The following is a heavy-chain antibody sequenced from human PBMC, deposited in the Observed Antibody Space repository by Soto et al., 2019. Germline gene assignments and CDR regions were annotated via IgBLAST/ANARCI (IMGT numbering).Heavy chain of an antibody. J-gene: IGHJ4*02. V-gene: IGHV3-23*04. CDR3: AKWSYLDY. CDR1: GFSFASFA. D-gene: IGHD3-3*01. CDR2: ISGSDGKT. Sequence: DVRLAESGGGLVQPGGSLRLSCTTSGFSFASFAMTWVRQAPGKGLEWVATISGSDGKTYYADSVKGRFSISRDTSRNTLYLRMNGMRADDTAIYYCAKWSYLDYWGQGTRVTVSS.